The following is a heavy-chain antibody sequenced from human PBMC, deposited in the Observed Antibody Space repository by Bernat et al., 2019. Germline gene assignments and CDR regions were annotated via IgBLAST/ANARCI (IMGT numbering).Heavy chain of an antibody. Sequence: QVQLVESGGGVVQPGRSLRLSCAASGFTFSSYGMHWVRQAPGNGLEWVAVISYDGSNKYYADSVKGRFTISRDNSKNTLYLQMNSLRAEDTAVYYCAKDQGRFLEWLLCFDYWGQGTLVTVSS. CDR3: AKDQGRFLEWLLCFDY. CDR2: ISYDGSNK. J-gene: IGHJ4*02. D-gene: IGHD3-3*01. V-gene: IGHV3-30*18. CDR1: GFTFSSYG.